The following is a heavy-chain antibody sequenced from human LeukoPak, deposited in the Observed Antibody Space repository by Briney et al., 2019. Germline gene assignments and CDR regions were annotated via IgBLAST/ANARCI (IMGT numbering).Heavy chain of an antibody. V-gene: IGHV1-69*05. D-gene: IGHD4-17*01. Sequence: SVKVSCKASGGTFSSYAISWVRQAPGQGLEWMGGIIPIFGTANYAQKFQGRVTITTDESTSTAYMELSSLRSEDTVVYYCARRAYYGDYISDYFDYWGQGTLVTASS. J-gene: IGHJ4*02. CDR3: ARRAYYGDYISDYFDY. CDR1: GGTFSSYA. CDR2: IIPIFGTA.